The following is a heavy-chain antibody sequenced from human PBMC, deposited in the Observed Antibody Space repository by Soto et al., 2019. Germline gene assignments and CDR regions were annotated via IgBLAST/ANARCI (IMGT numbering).Heavy chain of an antibody. Sequence: ASVKASCKASGYTFTSYGISWVRQAPGQGLEWMGWISAYNGNTNYAQKLQGRVTMTTDTSTSTAYMELRSLRSDDTAVYYCARGPFSGSYPNGPFDYWGQGTLVTVSS. J-gene: IGHJ4*02. V-gene: IGHV1-18*04. CDR1: GYTFTSYG. CDR2: ISAYNGNT. CDR3: ARGPFSGSYPNGPFDY. D-gene: IGHD1-26*01.